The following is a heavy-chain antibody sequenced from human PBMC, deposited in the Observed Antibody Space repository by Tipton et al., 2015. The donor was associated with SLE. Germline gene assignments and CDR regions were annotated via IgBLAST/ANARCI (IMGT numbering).Heavy chain of an antibody. Sequence: TLSLTCTVSGGSISSHYWSWIRQPPGKGLEWIGYIYHSGSTYYNPSLKSRVTISVDRSKNQFSLKLSSVTAADTAVYYCARDGSPYYYYMDVWGKGTTVTVSS. V-gene: IGHV4-59*11. CDR3: ARDGSPYYYYMDV. CDR2: IYHSGST. CDR1: GGSISSHY. D-gene: IGHD5-12*01. J-gene: IGHJ6*03.